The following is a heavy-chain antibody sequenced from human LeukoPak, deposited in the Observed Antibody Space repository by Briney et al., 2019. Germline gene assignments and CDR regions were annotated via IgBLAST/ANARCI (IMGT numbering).Heavy chain of an antibody. CDR3: ARDNADYSHWFDP. J-gene: IGHJ5*02. CDR1: GYSFTSYG. D-gene: IGHD4-17*01. CDR2: ISAYNGNT. Sequence: ASVKVSCKASGYSFTSYGIGWVRQAPGQGLEWMGWISAYNGNTNSAQKLQGRVTMTTDTSTSTAYMELGSLRSDDTAVYYCARDNADYSHWFDPWGQGTLVTVSS. V-gene: IGHV1-18*01.